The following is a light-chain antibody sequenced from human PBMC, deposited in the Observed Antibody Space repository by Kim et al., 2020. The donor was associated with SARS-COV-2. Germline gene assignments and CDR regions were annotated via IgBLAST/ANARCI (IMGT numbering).Light chain of an antibody. CDR3: SSYTSNNTYV. CDR2: DVS. J-gene: IGLJ1*01. Sequence: QSALTQPASVSGSPGQSITISCTGTGSDVGHYNSVSWYQQHPGKAPKLMIYDVSNRPSGASDRFSGSKSDNMASLTISGLQAEDEADYYCSSYTSNNTYVFGTGTKVTVL. CDR1: GSDVGHYNS. V-gene: IGLV2-14*03.